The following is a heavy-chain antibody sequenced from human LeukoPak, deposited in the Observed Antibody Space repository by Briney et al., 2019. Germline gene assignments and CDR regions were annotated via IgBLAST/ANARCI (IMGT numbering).Heavy chain of an antibody. V-gene: IGHV3-74*01. J-gene: IGHJ4*02. Sequence: GGSLRLSCAASGFTFSEYWMHWVRQAPGKGLVWVSRIRTDGDTSYADSVRGRFTISRDNSKNTLYLQMNSLRAEDTAVYYCARDARVGDPFDYWGQGTLVTASS. CDR3: ARDARVGDPFDY. CDR2: IRTDGDT. D-gene: IGHD4-17*01. CDR1: GFTFSEYW.